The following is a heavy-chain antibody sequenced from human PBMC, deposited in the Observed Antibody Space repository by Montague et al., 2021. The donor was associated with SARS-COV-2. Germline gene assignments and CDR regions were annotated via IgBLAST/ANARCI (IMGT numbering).Heavy chain of an antibody. J-gene: IGHJ6*02. CDR1: GFSLSTSGMC. D-gene: IGHD2-21*02. V-gene: IGHV2-70*01. Sequence: PALVKPTQTLTLTCTFSGFSLSTSGMCVSWIRQPPGEALEWLALIDWDDDKYYSTSLKTRLTISKDTSKNQVVLTMTNMDPVDTATYYCARIRVVTVMIGHYYYYGMDVWGQGTTVTVSS. CDR3: ARIRVVTVMIGHYYYYGMDV. CDR2: IDWDDDK.